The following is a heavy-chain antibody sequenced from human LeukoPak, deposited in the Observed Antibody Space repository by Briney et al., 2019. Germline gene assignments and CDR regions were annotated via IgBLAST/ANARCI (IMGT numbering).Heavy chain of an antibody. CDR2: ISGSGGST. CDR3: AKAPLNSKWLLSYYYYGMDV. V-gene: IGHV3-23*01. Sequence: GGSLRLSCAASGFTFSSYAMSWVRQAPGKGLEWVSAISGSGGSTYYAGSVKGRFTISRDNSKNTLYLQMNSLRAEDTAVYYCAKAPLNSKWLLSYYYYGMDVWGQGTTVTVSS. CDR1: GFTFSSYA. J-gene: IGHJ6*02. D-gene: IGHD4-11*01.